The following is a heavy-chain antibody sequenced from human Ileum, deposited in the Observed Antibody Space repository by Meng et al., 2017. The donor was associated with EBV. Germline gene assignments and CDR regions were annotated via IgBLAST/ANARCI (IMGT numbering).Heavy chain of an antibody. CDR3: ARDPAYPRGLFDS. D-gene: IGHD3-10*01. CDR1: GDSISNSDHY. Sequence: QRLLQEEGPGLVKPSGTLSLTCSVSGDSISNSDHYWNWIRRSPGKGLEWIASIYRSGSSYFDPSLKSRVSLSLDTSKNQFSLKLSSVTAADTALYYCARDPAYPRGLFDSWGQGILVTVSS. J-gene: IGHJ4*02. V-gene: IGHV4-39*07. CDR2: IYRSGSS.